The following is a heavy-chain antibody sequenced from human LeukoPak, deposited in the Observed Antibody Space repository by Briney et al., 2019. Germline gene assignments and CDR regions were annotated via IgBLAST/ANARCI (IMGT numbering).Heavy chain of an antibody. D-gene: IGHD1-26*01. Sequence: ASVKVSCKASGYTFTSYYMHWVRQAPGQGLEWMGIINPSGGSTSYAQKFQGRVTMTRDMSTSTVYMELSSLRSEDTAVYYCARDLGSYLRDYWGQGTLVTVSS. CDR2: INPSGGST. V-gene: IGHV1-46*01. CDR1: GYTFTSYY. CDR3: ARDLGSYLRDY. J-gene: IGHJ4*02.